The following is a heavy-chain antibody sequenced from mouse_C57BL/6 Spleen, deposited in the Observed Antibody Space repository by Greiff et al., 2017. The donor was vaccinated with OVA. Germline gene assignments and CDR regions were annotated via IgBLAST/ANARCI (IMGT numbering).Heavy chain of an antibody. CDR2: IHPSDSDT. CDR1: GYTFTSYW. Sequence: QVQLKQSGAELVKPGASVKVSCKASGYTFTSYWMHWVKQRPGQGLEWIGRIHPSDSDTNYNQKFKGKATLTVDKYSRTAYMQLSSLTSEDPAVYYCAIGGAAWYFDVWGTGTTVTVSS. V-gene: IGHV1-74*01. CDR3: AIGGAAWYFDV. J-gene: IGHJ1*03. D-gene: IGHD1-2*01.